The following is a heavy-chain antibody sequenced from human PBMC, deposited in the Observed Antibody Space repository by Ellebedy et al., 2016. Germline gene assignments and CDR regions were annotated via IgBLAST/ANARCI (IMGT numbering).Heavy chain of an antibody. V-gene: IGHV3-9*01. Sequence: GGSLRLSCVGSGFTFHDHGMHWVRQVAGKGLEWVSGIIWNSGDTGQADSVKGRFTISRDNAKNSLYLQINSLRAEDTALYYCVRDMSPGGAYYWGQGTLVTVSS. CDR3: VRDMSPGGAYY. CDR2: IIWNSGDT. J-gene: IGHJ4*02. D-gene: IGHD4/OR15-4a*01. CDR1: GFTFHDHG.